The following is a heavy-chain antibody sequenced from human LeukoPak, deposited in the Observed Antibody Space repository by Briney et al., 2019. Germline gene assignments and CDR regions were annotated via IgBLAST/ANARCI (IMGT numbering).Heavy chain of an antibody. CDR1: GFTFSSYS. CDR3: ARGHSGYDYPDYFDY. CDR2: ISSSSSYI. Sequence: GGSLRLSCAASGFTFSSYSMNWVRQAPGKGLEWASSISSSSSYIYYADSVKGRFTISRDNAKNSLYLQMNSLRAEDTAVYYCARGHSGYDYPDYFDYWGQGTLVTVSS. D-gene: IGHD5-12*01. V-gene: IGHV3-21*01. J-gene: IGHJ4*02.